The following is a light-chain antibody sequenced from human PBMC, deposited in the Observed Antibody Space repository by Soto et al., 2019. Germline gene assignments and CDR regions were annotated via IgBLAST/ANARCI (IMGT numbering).Light chain of an antibody. J-gene: IGKJ4*01. V-gene: IGKV3-11*01. CDR1: QSVSSY. CDR3: QQRSNWPRT. Sequence: EIVLTQSPATLSLSPGERATLSCRASQSVSSYLAWYQQKPGQAPRLLIYDASNRATGIPARFSGSGSGTDFTLTISSLEPADFAVDYCQQRSNWPRTFGGGTKVEIK. CDR2: DAS.